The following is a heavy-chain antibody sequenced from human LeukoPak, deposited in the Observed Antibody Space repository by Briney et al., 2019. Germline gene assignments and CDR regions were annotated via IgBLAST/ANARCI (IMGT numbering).Heavy chain of an antibody. Sequence: SETLSLTCAVYGGSFSGYSWTWFRQPPGKGLEWIGEINPSGTTKYYPSLKSRVTISGDTSKNQISLELSAVTAADTAVYYCATSKWFGIETEYWGQGTLVTVSS. J-gene: IGHJ4*02. V-gene: IGHV4-34*01. CDR3: ATSKWFGIETEY. CDR2: INPSGTT. CDR1: GGSFSGYS. D-gene: IGHD3-10*01.